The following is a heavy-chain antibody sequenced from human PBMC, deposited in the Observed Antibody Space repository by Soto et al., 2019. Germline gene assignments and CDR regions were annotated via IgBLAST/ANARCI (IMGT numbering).Heavy chain of an antibody. V-gene: IGHV3-21*01. D-gene: IGHD5-12*01. CDR2: ITSSSHT. CDR3: ARGGDGYIG. J-gene: IGHJ4*02. Sequence: EVQLVESGGGLVKAGGSLRLSCAASGFTFSSYSMNWVRQAPGKGLEWVSSITSSSHTYYADSVKGRFTISRDNAKNSLYLQMDSLRAEDTAVYYCARGGDGYIGRGQGILVPVSS. CDR1: GFTFSSYS.